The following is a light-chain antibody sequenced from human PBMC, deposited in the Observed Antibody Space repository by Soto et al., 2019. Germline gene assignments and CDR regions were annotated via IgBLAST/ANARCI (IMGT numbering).Light chain of an antibody. CDR1: QSISDW. Sequence: DIQMTQSPSTLSASVGDRVTITCRASQSISDWLSWYQQKQGKAPKLLIYKASSLESGVPSRFSGSGSGTDFTLTISSLQPDDFATYYCQQYNSYSRTFGQGTKVE. CDR2: KAS. J-gene: IGKJ1*01. V-gene: IGKV1-5*03. CDR3: QQYNSYSRT.